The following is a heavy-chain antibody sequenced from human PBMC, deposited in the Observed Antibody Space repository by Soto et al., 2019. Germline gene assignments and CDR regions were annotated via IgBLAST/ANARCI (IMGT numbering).Heavy chain of an antibody. CDR2: IHNSGST. D-gene: IGHD3-10*01. J-gene: IGHJ3*02. CDR3: ARGEVRGPFDI. Sequence: SETLSLTCTVSGGSMNSHDYYWSWIRQPPGKGLEWIGYIHNSGSTYYNPSLKSRLTISSDMSKNQFSLRLNSVTAADTALYFCARGEVRGPFDIWGQGTKVTISS. CDR1: GGSMNSHDYY. V-gene: IGHV4-30-4*01.